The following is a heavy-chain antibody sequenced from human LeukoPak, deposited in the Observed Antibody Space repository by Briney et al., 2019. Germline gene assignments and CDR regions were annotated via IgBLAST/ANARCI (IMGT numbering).Heavy chain of an antibody. D-gene: IGHD3-16*01. CDR2: IDWCGGRT. CDR1: GFTFDVYG. CDR3: ARGDAFSGDH. J-gene: IGHJ4*02. Sequence: GGSLRLSCAASGFTFDVYGKNWARHAPERGLEGVSGIDWCGGRTGHADSVEGGYTISRDHAKNSLYPQMSRRRAEDTALSNCARGDAFSGDHWGQGTLVTVSS. V-gene: IGHV3-20*01.